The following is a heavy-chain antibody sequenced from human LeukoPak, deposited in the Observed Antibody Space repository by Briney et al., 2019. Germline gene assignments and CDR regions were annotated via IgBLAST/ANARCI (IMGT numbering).Heavy chain of an antibody. Sequence: SETLSLTCAVYGGSFSGYYWSWIRQPPGKGLEWIGEINHSGSTNYNPSLKSRVTISVDTSKNQFSLKLSSVTAADTAVYYCARNRVGCDYWGQGTLVTVSS. V-gene: IGHV4-34*01. CDR2: INHSGST. D-gene: IGHD1-14*01. CDR1: GGSFSGYY. CDR3: ARNRVGCDY. J-gene: IGHJ4*02.